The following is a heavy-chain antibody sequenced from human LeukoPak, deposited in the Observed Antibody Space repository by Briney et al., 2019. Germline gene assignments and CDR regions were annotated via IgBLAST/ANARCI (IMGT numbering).Heavy chain of an antibody. CDR3: ARDMDDSSGYAFDY. CDR1: GFTFSSYR. V-gene: IGHV3-74*01. Sequence: PGGPLRLSCAASGFTFSSYRMHWVRQAPGKGLVWVSHINTDESSTSYADSVKGRFTISRDNAKNTVYLQMNSLRAEDTAVYYCARDMDDSSGYAFDYWGQGTLVTVSS. J-gene: IGHJ4*02. CDR2: INTDESST. D-gene: IGHD3-22*01.